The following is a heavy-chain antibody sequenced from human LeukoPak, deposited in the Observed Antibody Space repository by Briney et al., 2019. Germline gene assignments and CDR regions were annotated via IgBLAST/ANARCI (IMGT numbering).Heavy chain of an antibody. CDR1: GGSFSGYY. CDR3: ASRGVVPAAMGGGNWFDP. D-gene: IGHD2-2*01. Sequence: SSETLSLTCAVYGGSFSGYYWSWIRQPPGKGLEWIGEINHSGSTNYNPSLKSRVTISVDTSKNQFSLKLSSVTAADTAVYYCASRGVVPAAMGGGNWFDPWGQGTLVTVSS. CDR2: INHSGST. J-gene: IGHJ5*02. V-gene: IGHV4-34*01.